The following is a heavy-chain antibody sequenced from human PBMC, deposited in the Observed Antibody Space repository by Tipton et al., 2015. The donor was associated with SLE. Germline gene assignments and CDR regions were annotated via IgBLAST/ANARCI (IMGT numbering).Heavy chain of an antibody. CDR1: GYSMSSAYY. D-gene: IGHD1-26*01. Sequence: TLSLTCDVPGYSMSSAYYWGWIRQSPGKGLEWIGSFHHSGSPSHSRTTYYNPPLKSRVTISVDTSKNQFSLKVSSVTAADTAVYYCARLYSGLDYWGQGTLVTVSS. CDR2: FHHSGSPSHSRTT. CDR3: ARLYSGLDY. J-gene: IGHJ4*02. V-gene: IGHV4-38-2*01.